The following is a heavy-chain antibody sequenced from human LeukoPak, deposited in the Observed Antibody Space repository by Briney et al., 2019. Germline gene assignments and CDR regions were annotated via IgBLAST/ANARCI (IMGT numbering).Heavy chain of an antibody. CDR1: GFTFRTFG. Sequence: PGRSLRLSCAASGFTFRTFGMHWVRQAPGKGLEWVAIIWYDGINKYCADSVKGRFTISRDNSKNTLYLQMNSLRAEDTAVYYCARDYYDSSGQLHAGAHAFDIWGQGTVVTVSS. J-gene: IGHJ3*02. CDR3: ARDYYDSSGQLHAGAHAFDI. CDR2: IWYDGINK. D-gene: IGHD3-22*01. V-gene: IGHV3-33*01.